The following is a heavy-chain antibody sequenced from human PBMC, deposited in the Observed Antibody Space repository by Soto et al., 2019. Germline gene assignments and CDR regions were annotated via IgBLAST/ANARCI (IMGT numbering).Heavy chain of an antibody. D-gene: IGHD3-9*01. CDR3: AKDIDDEYYDILTGLIDY. J-gene: IGHJ4*02. CDR2: ISGSGGST. CDR1: GFTFSSYA. Sequence: EVQLLESGGGLVQPGGSLRLSCAASGFTFSSYAMSWVRQAPGKGLEWVSAISGSGGSTYYADSVKGRFTISRDNSKNTLYLQMNSLRAEDTAVYYCAKDIDDEYYDILTGLIDYWGQGTLVTVSS. V-gene: IGHV3-23*01.